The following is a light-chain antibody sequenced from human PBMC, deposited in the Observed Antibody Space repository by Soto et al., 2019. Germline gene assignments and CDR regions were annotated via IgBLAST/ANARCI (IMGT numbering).Light chain of an antibody. CDR2: GAS. CDR3: QQYDTSPRT. V-gene: IGKV3-20*01. Sequence: EIVLTQSPGTLSLSPGERATLSCRASQSVSSNYLAWYQQKRGQAPRLLIYGASSRATGIPTRFSGSGSGTDFTHTISRLAPEDFAVYYCQQYDTSPRTFGQGTKVEI. CDR1: QSVSSNY. J-gene: IGKJ1*01.